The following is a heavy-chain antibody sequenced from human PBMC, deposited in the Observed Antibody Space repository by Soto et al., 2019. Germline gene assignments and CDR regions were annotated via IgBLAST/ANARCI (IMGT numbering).Heavy chain of an antibody. J-gene: IGHJ4*02. CDR3: ARGDCSSTSCFTPLDF. V-gene: IGHV3-21*01. CDR2: ISGTSDYI. Sequence: EVQLVESGGGLVKPGGSLRLSCVASGFSFSTYNMNWVRQAPGKGLEWVASISGTSDYIYYPDSLKGRFTISRDNAKNSLYLQMNSLRAEDTAMYFCARGDCSSTSCFTPLDFWGQGTRVTVSS. D-gene: IGHD2-2*02. CDR1: GFSFSTYN.